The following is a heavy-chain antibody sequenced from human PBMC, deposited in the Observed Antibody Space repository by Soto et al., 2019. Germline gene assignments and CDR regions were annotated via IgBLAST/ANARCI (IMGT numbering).Heavy chain of an antibody. V-gene: IGHV1-2*02. CDR2: INPSSGGT. CDR1: GYTFSDYY. CDR3: AREMGVIGAPGYTWFDP. D-gene: IGHD1-26*01. Sequence: VQLVQSGAEVRKPGASVKVSCKASGYTFSDYYVHWVREAPGQGLEWMGWINPSSGGTIYTQRFQGRVTMTRATSISTVYMELSRLTSDDTAVYYCAREMGVIGAPGYTWFDPWGQGALVTVSS. J-gene: IGHJ5*02.